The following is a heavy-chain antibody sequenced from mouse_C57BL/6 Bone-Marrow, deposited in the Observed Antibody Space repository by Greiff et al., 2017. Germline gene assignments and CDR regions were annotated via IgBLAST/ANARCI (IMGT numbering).Heavy chain of an antibody. D-gene: IGHD2-4*01. V-gene: IGHV2-6*03. CDR1: GFSLTSYG. CDR2: IWSDGST. CDR3: ARPYYADYDGYAMDY. Sequence: LQQSGPGLVAPSQSLSITCTVSGFSLTSYGVHWVRQPPGKGLEWLVVIWSDGSTTYNSALKSRLSISKDNSKSQVFLKMNSLQTDDTAMYYCARPYYADYDGYAMDYWGQGTSVTVSS. J-gene: IGHJ4*01.